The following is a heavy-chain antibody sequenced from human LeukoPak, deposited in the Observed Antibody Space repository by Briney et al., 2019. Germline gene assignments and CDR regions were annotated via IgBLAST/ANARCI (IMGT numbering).Heavy chain of an antibody. CDR1: GYTFTSYG. V-gene: IGHV1-18*01. CDR3: ARARYCSSNSCSEFDY. CDR2: ISAYNGNT. Sequence: ASVKVSCKASGYTFTSYGISWVRQAPGQGVEWMGWISAYNGNTNYAQKLQGRVTMTTDTSTSTAYMELRSLRSDDTAVYYCARARYCSSNSCSEFDYWGQGTLVTVSS. J-gene: IGHJ4*02. D-gene: IGHD2-2*01.